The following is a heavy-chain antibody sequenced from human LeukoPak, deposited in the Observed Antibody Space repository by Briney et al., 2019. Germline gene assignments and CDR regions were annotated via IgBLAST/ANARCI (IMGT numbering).Heavy chain of an antibody. D-gene: IGHD3-16*01. CDR1: GGSISSYY. V-gene: IGHV4-59*12. CDR3: ARVKDPGGYYYYYYMDI. J-gene: IGHJ6*03. CDR2: IYYSGST. Sequence: SETPSLTCTVSGGSISSYYWSWIRQPPGKGLEWIGYIYYSGSTNYNLSLKSRVTISVDTSKNQFSLKVSSVTAADTAVYYCARVKDPGGYYYYYYMDIWGKGNTVTVSS.